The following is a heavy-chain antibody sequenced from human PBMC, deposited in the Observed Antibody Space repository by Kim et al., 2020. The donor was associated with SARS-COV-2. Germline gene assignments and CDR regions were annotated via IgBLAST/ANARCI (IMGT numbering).Heavy chain of an antibody. CDR3: ARDLTDYGSGSPFMDV. D-gene: IGHD3-10*01. Sequence: SPKSTVTNSVDTSKNQFSLKLSSVTAADTAVYYCARDLTDYGSGSPFMDVWGQGTTVTVSS. V-gene: IGHV4-4*07. J-gene: IGHJ6*02.